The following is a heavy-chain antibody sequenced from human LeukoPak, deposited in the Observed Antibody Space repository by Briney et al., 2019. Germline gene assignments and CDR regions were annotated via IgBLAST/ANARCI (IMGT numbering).Heavy chain of an antibody. CDR3: ARIGPHYYDSSGHYEPSFDY. V-gene: IGHV3-7*01. CDR2: IKQDGSEK. CDR1: GFTFSSYW. J-gene: IGHJ4*02. D-gene: IGHD3-22*01. Sequence: PGGSLRLSCEASGFTFSSYWMSWVRQAPGKGLEWVANIKQDGSEKKYLDSVKGRFTISRDNAKNSMYLQMNSLRAEDTAVYYCARIGPHYYDSSGHYEPSFDYWGQGTLVTVSS.